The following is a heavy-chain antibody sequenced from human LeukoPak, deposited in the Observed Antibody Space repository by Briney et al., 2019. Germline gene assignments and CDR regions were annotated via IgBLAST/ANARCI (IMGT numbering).Heavy chain of an antibody. D-gene: IGHD3-22*01. J-gene: IGHJ1*01. Sequence: GGSLRLSCAASGFTFSSYWMHWVRQAPGKGLVWVSRIKSDGSTNYADSVKGRFTISGDNAKNTVSLQMNSLRAEDTGVYFCARAPSEIGGYYPEYFRHWGQGTLVTVSS. CDR1: GFTFSSYW. V-gene: IGHV3-74*01. CDR2: IKSDGST. CDR3: ARAPSEIGGYYPEYFRH.